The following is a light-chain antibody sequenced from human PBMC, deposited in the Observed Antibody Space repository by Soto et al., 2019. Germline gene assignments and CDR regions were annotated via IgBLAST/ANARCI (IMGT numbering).Light chain of an antibody. CDR3: QRTSSFPPYT. Sequence: DIQMTQSPSSVSASVGDRVTITCRASQGIDSWLAWYQQKPGKAPRILIYSASTLQYGFPSRFSGSGSGTLFTLTSTGLQPEDSATYFCQRTSSFPPYTFGQGTKLEIK. V-gene: IGKV1-12*01. J-gene: IGKJ2*01. CDR2: SAS. CDR1: QGIDSW.